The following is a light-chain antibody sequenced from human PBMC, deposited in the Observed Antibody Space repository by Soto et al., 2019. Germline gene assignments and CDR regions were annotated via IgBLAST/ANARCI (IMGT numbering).Light chain of an antibody. CDR1: QDISSY. Sequence: DIQMTQSPSSLSASVGDRVTITCQASQDISSYLNWYQQKPGKAPKXLIYAASSLQSGVPSRFSGSGSGTDLTITISSLQPEDFATYYCQQSYSTPITFGQGTRLEIK. J-gene: IGKJ5*01. CDR3: QQSYSTPIT. CDR2: AAS. V-gene: IGKV1-39*01.